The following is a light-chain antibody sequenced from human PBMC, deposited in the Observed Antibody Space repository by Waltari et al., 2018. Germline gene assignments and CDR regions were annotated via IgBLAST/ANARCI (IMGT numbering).Light chain of an antibody. CDR2: EVT. V-gene: IGLV2-14*01. CDR3: SSYATINTLV. J-gene: IGLJ3*02. CDR1: SSDVGGYNY. Sequence: QSALTQPASVSGSPGQSITISCTGTSSDVGGYNYVSWYQQHPGKAPKLMIYEVTNRPSGFSTRFSGSKSGNTASLTISGLQAEDEADYYCSSYATINTLVFGGGTKVTVL.